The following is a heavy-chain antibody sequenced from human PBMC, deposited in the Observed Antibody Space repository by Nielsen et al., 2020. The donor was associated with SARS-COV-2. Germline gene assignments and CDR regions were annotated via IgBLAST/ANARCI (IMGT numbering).Heavy chain of an antibody. J-gene: IGHJ4*02. V-gene: IGHV4-30-4*01. CDR3: ARGRYFDWLLGDY. CDR2: IYYSGST. Sequence: SETLSLTCTVSGGSISSGDHYWSWIRQPPGKGLEWIGYIYYSGSTYYNPSLKSRVTISVDTSKNQFSLKLSSVTAADTAVYYCARGRYFDWLLGDYWGQGTLVTVSS. D-gene: IGHD3-9*01. CDR1: GGSISSGDHY.